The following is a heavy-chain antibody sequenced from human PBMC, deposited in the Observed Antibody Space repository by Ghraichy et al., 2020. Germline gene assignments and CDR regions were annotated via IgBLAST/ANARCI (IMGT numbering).Heavy chain of an antibody. V-gene: IGHV3-30-3*01. CDR1: GFTFSSYA. D-gene: IGHD3-22*01. Sequence: LSLTCAASGFTFSSYAMHWVRQAPGKGLEWVAVISYDGSNKYYADSVKGRFTISRDNSKNTLYLQMNSLRAEDTAVYYCARDQDYYDSSGSLDYWGQGTLVTVSS. CDR3: ARDQDYYDSSGSLDY. CDR2: ISYDGSNK. J-gene: IGHJ4*02.